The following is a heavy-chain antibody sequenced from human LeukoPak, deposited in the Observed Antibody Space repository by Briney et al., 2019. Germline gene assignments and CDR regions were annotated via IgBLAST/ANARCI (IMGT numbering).Heavy chain of an antibody. Sequence: SSVKVSCKASGGTFSSYAISWVRQAPGQGLEWMGGIIPIFGTANYAQKFQGRVTITRDESTSTAYMELSSLRSEDTAVYYCARDFFMITFGGAIGYWGQGTLVTVSS. CDR2: IIPIFGTA. D-gene: IGHD3-16*01. V-gene: IGHV1-69*05. J-gene: IGHJ4*02. CDR1: GGTFSSYA. CDR3: ARDFFMITFGGAIGY.